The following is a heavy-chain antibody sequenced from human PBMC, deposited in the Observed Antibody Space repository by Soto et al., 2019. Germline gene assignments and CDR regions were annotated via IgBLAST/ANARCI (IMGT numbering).Heavy chain of an antibody. J-gene: IGHJ6*02. CDR1: GFTFSKYY. D-gene: IGHD2-2*03. CDR3: ARDGLSTSYYGMDV. Sequence: QVQLVESGGGLVKPGGSLRLSCAASGFTFSKYYMTWIRQAPGKGLEWVSYISGRSTYTNYADSVRGRFTSSRDNAKNSLYLQMSSLTTEDTAVYYCARDGLSTSYYGMDVWGLGTTVTVSS. CDR2: ISGRSTYT. V-gene: IGHV3-11*05.